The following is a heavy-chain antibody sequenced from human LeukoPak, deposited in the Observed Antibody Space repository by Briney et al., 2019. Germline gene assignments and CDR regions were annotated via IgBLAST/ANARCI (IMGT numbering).Heavy chain of an antibody. J-gene: IGHJ4*02. CDR3: ARPPYYYDSSGYFDY. D-gene: IGHD3-22*01. CDR2: ISGKGDKT. V-gene: IGHV3-23*01. Sequence: GGSLRLSCAASGFTFTDYAMSWVRLSPGKGLEWVSIISGKGDKTYHAGSVKGRFTISRDNAKNSLYLQMNSLRAEDTAVYYCARPPYYYDSSGYFDYWGQGTLVTVSS. CDR1: GFTFTDYA.